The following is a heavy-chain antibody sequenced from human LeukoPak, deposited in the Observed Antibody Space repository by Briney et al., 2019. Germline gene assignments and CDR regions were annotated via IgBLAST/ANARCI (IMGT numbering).Heavy chain of an antibody. CDR1: GFIFDDYA. CDR2: IGGKGGGT. D-gene: IGHD2-15*01. CDR3: AKDMYCSGGSCSTAIDY. J-gene: IGHJ4*02. Sequence: PGGSLRLSCAASGFIFDDYAMHWVRQAPGKGLECVSLIGGKGGGTYYVDSVKGRFTISRDNSKSSLYLQMNTLRTEDTALYYCAKDMYCSGGSCSTAIDYWGQGTLVTVSS. V-gene: IGHV3-43*02.